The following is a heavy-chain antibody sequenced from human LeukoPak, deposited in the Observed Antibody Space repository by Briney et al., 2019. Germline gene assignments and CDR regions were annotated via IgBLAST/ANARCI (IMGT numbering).Heavy chain of an antibody. CDR3: ARARPGRVDY. CDR1: GYSISSGYY. CDR2: IYHSGST. D-gene: IGHD2-15*01. V-gene: IGHV4-38-2*02. J-gene: IGHJ4*02. Sequence: TSETLSLTCTVSGYSISSGYYWGWIRQPPGKGLEWIGSIYHSGSTYYNPSLKSRVTISVDTSKNQFSLKLSSVTAADTAVYYCARARPGRVDYWGQGTLVTVSS.